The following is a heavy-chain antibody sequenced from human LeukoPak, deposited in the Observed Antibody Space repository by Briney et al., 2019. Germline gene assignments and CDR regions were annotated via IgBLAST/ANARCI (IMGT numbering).Heavy chain of an antibody. CDR2: ISGSGGNT. CDR1: GLTFGKFW. D-gene: IGHD1-14*01. J-gene: IGHJ5*02. CDR3: AKGSGINHYHWIDP. Sequence: GGSLRLSCEVSGLTFGKFWMTWVRQAPGKGLEWVSGISGSGGNTYYADSVKGRFTISRDNSKNTLYLQMNSLRAEDTALYYCAKGSGINHYHWIDPWGQGTLVTVSS. V-gene: IGHV3-23*01.